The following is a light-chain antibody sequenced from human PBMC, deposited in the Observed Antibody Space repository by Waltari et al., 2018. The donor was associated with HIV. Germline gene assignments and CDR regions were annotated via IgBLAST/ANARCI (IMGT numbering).Light chain of an antibody. Sequence: IVMTQSPPTLSVSPGHRVTLSCRASQSISTYEAATRPTGIPARFSGSGSGTEFTLTISSLQSEDFATYFCQQYDSGPRGITFGQGTMLEIK. CDR1: QSIST. CDR2: EAA. J-gene: IGKJ2*01. V-gene: IGKV3-15*01. CDR3: QQYDSGPRGIT.